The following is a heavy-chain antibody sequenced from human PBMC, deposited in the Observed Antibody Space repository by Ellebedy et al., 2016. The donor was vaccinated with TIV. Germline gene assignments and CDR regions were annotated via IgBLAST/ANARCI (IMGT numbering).Heavy chain of an antibody. CDR1: GFIFSSYA. CDR3: ATPSYSSSWYVGY. CDR2: ISGSGGST. D-gene: IGHD6-13*01. Sequence: GESLKISXAASGFIFSSYAMSWVRQAPGKGLEWISAISGSGGSTYHADFVKGRFTISRDNSKNTLYLQMNSLRVEDTAVYYCATPSYSSSWYVGYWGQGTLVTVYS. V-gene: IGHV3-23*01. J-gene: IGHJ4*02.